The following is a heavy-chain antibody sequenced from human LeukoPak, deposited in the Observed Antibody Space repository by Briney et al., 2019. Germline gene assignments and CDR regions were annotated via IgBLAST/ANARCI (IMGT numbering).Heavy chain of an antibody. Sequence: PGGSLSFSCSTSGCTFSDYDMNWVHQAPGKRLERISSISGRSSHMYYGDSVKGRFSISRDNAKNSLYLQMNSLGVEDTAVYYCGRAFPPLRVSSAGDFWGQGVLVTVSS. CDR2: ISGRSSHM. CDR1: GCTFSDYD. CDR3: GRAFPPLRVSSAGDF. V-gene: IGHV3-21*01. D-gene: IGHD2-8*01. J-gene: IGHJ4*02.